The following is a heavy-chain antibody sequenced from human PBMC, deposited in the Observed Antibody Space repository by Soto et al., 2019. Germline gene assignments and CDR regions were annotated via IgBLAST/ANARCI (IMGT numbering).Heavy chain of an antibody. J-gene: IGHJ4*02. CDR1: GFTFSSYS. V-gene: IGHV3-48*01. CDR3: ARWEDLYCSGGSCYGAYSGY. D-gene: IGHD2-15*01. CDR2: ISSSSSTI. Sequence: GGSLRLSCAASGFTFSSYSMNWVRQAPGKGLEWVSYISSSSSTIYYADSVKGRFTISRDNAKNSLYLQMNSLRAEDTAVYYCARWEDLYCSGGSCYGAYSGYWGQGTLVTVSS.